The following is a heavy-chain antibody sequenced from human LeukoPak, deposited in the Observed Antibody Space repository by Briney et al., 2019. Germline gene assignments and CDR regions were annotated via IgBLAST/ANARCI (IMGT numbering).Heavy chain of an antibody. J-gene: IGHJ5*02. CDR1: GGSINNYY. Sequence: PSETLSLTCSVSGGSINNYYWSWIRQPPGKGLEWIGYIYYSGSTSYNPSLKSRVTISVDTSKNQFSLKLSSVTAADTAVYYCARGRLGRTGLGPWGQGTLVTVSS. D-gene: IGHD3/OR15-3a*01. CDR3: ARGRLGRTGLGP. V-gene: IGHV4-59*12. CDR2: IYYSGST.